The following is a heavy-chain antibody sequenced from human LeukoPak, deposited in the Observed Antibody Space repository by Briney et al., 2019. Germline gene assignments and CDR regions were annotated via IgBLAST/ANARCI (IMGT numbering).Heavy chain of an antibody. D-gene: IGHD1-14*01. J-gene: IGHJ4*02. Sequence: ASVKVSCKTSGYTFTDEYIHWVRQAPGHGLECMGWMHPNTGDTVYVQKFQGRASFTRDTSISTAYMELHRLRSDDTGGYFCVRHLTDPTSGDYWGQGTLVTVSS. CDR2: MHPNTGDT. CDR3: VRHLTDPTSGDY. CDR1: GYTFTDEY. V-gene: IGHV1-2*02.